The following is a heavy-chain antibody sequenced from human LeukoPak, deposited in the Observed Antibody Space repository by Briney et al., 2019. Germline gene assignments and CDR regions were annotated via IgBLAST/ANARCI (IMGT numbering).Heavy chain of an antibody. V-gene: IGHV1-2*02. J-gene: IGHJ5*02. CDR1: GYTFTGYY. CDR2: TNPNSGGT. CDR3: ARGEGERDWFDP. D-gene: IGHD1-1*01. Sequence: ASVKVSCKASGYTFTGYYMHWVRQAPGQGLEWMGWTNPNSGGTNYAQKFQGRVTMTRDTSISTAYMELSSLRSDDAAVYYCARGEGERDWFDPWGQGTLVTVSS.